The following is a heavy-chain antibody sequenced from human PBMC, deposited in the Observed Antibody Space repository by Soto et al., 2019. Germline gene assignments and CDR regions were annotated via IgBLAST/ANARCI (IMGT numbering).Heavy chain of an antibody. CDR2: MNPNSGNT. D-gene: IGHD2-15*01. Sequence: GASVKVSCKASEYTFTSYDINWVRQATGQGLEWMGWMNPNSGNTGYAQKFQGRVTMTRNTSISTAYMELRSLRSDDTAVYYCARALVRYWYFDLWGRGTLVTVSS. V-gene: IGHV1-8*01. CDR1: EYTFTSYD. J-gene: IGHJ2*01. CDR3: ARALVRYWYFDL.